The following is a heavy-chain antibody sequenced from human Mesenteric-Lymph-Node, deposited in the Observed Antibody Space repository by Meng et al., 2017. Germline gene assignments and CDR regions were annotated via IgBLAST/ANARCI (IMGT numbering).Heavy chain of an antibody. V-gene: IGHV2-70*12. CDR3: AHRLNLAAGTGVNAYDM. Sequence: SGPTLVKPTQTLTLTCTFSGFPLSTSGMCVSWIRQPPGKALEWLALIDWDDDKYYSTSLKTRLTITKDTSKNQVVLIMTNMDPADTATYFCAHRLNLAAGTGVNAYDMWGPGTVVTVSS. CDR2: IDWDDDK. D-gene: IGHD6-13*01. J-gene: IGHJ3*02. CDR1: GFPLSTSGMC.